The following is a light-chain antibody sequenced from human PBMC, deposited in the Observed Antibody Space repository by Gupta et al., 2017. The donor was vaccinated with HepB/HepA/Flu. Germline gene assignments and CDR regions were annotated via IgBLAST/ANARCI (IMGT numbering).Light chain of an antibody. V-gene: IGKV3-15*01. J-gene: IGKJ1*01. CDR2: GAS. CDR1: QSVSSN. CDR3: QWYKNWTPPWT. Sequence: EKGMTNHPVTLLGSPGERSTLSCSDSQSVSSNLAWYQQKHGLAPRLIIHGASTWATGIQARFSGSGSGSEFTFTISSLQPEDFAVYSCQWYKNWTPPWTFGQGTKVEIK.